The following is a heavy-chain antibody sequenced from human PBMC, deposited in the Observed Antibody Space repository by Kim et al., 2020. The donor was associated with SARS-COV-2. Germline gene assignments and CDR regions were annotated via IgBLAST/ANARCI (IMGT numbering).Heavy chain of an antibody. CDR3: ARDRSVSYGMDV. V-gene: IGHV1-46*01. Sequence: YAQKFKGRVTMTRDTSTSTVYMELSSLRSEDTAVYYCARDRSVSYGMDVWGQGTTVTVSS. J-gene: IGHJ6*02. D-gene: IGHD6-6*01.